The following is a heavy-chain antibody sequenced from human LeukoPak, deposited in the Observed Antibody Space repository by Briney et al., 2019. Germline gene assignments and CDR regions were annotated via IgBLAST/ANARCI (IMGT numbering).Heavy chain of an antibody. D-gene: IGHD3-22*01. CDR2: IRYDGSNK. CDR3: AKTPHYYDSSGYLGY. J-gene: IGHJ4*02. V-gene: IGHV3-30*02. Sequence: GGSLRLSCAASGFTFSSYGMHWVRQAPGKGLEWVAFIRYDGSNKYYADSVKGRFTISRDNSKNTLYLQMNSLRAEDTAVYYCAKTPHYYDSSGYLGYWGQGTLVTVSS. CDR1: GFTFSSYG.